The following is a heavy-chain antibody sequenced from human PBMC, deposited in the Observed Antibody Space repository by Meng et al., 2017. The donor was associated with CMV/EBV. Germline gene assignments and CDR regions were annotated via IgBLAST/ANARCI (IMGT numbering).Heavy chain of an antibody. V-gene: IGHV2-5*02. Sequence: LYELGPTLLKPSPTLTLTCTFSGVSLSTSGVGVGSIRQPPGNALEWLALIYWDDDKRYSPSLKSRLTITKDTSKNQVVLTMTNMDPVDTATYYCARGGLRGFDYWGQGTLVTVFS. CDR1: GVSLSTSGVG. D-gene: IGHD4-17*01. J-gene: IGHJ4*02. CDR3: ARGGLRGFDY. CDR2: IYWDDDK.